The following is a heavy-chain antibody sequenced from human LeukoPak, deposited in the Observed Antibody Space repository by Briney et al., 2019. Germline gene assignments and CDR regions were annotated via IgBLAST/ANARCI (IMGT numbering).Heavy chain of an antibody. Sequence: GGSLRLSCAASGFTFSSYWMSWVRQAPGKGLEWVANIKQDGSEKYYVDSVKVRFTISIDNAKNSLYLQMNSLRAEDTAVYYCARDAPPIDYYGSGSYRDAFDIWGQGTMVTVSS. V-gene: IGHV3-7*01. CDR1: GFTFSSYW. CDR2: IKQDGSEK. D-gene: IGHD3-10*01. J-gene: IGHJ3*02. CDR3: ARDAPPIDYYGSGSYRDAFDI.